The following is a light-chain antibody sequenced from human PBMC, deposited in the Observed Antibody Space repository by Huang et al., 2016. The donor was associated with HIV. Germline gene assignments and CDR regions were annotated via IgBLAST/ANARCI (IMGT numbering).Light chain of an antibody. CDR3: QVANSFPPFI. V-gene: IGKV1-12*01. J-gene: IGKJ3*01. CDR2: GAS. CDR1: LGVSAL. Sequence: DIQLTQSPSSVSASVGDRVTITCRASLGVSALLAWYQQKPGKAPKLLIHGASTLQSGVPSRLSGRVSGMDCTLTISSLQPDDFATYYCQVANSFPPFIFGPGTKVEIK.